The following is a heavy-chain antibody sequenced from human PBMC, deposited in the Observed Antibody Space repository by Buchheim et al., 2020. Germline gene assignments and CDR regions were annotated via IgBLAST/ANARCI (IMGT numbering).Heavy chain of an antibody. CDR2: IKSKTDGGPT. Sequence: EVQLVESGGGLVKPGGSLRLSCAASGFTFSNAWMSWVRQAPGKGLEWVGRIKSKTDGGPTDYAAPVKGRFTISRDDSKNTLYLQMNSLKTEDTAVYYCTTDLGLYQLLPVDYWGQGTL. CDR3: TTDLGLYQLLPVDY. CDR1: GFTFSNAW. J-gene: IGHJ4*02. D-gene: IGHD2-2*01. V-gene: IGHV3-15*01.